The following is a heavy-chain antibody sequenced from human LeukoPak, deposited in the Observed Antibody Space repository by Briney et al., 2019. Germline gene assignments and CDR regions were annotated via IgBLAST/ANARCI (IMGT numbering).Heavy chain of an antibody. CDR3: ARGRPAAGQYYFDS. CDR2: LYYSGST. J-gene: IGHJ4*02. D-gene: IGHD6-13*01. Sequence: SETLSLTCSVSGGSFSSRSYYWAWIRQPPGKGLEWIGNLYYSGSTYYSPSLKSRVTISVDPSKNQFSLNLSSVTAADTSIYYCARGRPAAGQYYFDSWGQGTLVTVSS. V-gene: IGHV4-39*01. CDR1: GGSFSSRSYY.